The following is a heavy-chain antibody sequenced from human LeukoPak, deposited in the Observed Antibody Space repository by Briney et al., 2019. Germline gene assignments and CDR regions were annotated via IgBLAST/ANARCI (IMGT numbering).Heavy chain of an antibody. CDR3: AKGGRISVLERRAFEI. V-gene: IGHV3-23*01. J-gene: IGHJ3*02. CDR1: GFAFSNSA. CDR2: ILANGVT. Sequence: GGSLRLSCAASGFAFSNSAMSWVRQAPGKGLEWVSLILANGVTYYSDSVTGRFSISRDNSKSTLYVQMNGLRAEDTAMYYCAKGGRISVLERRAFEIWGQGTTVTVSS. D-gene: IGHD2-15*01.